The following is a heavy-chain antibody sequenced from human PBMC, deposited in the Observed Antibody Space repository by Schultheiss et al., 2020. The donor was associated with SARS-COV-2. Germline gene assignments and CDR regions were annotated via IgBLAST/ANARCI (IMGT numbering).Heavy chain of an antibody. J-gene: IGHJ1*01. Sequence: GGSLRLSCTASGFTFGDYPMSWFRQAPGKGLEWVAVIWYDGSNKYYADSVKGRFTISRDNSKNTLYLQMNSLRAEDTAVYYCARDDAHAECFQHWGQGTLVTVSS. CDR1: GFTFGDYP. V-gene: IGHV3-33*01. CDR2: IWYDGSNK. CDR3: ARDDAHAECFQH.